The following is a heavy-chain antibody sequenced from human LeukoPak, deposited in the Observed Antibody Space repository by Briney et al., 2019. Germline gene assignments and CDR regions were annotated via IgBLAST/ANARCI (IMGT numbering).Heavy chain of an antibody. J-gene: IGHJ4*02. CDR3: ARGKKGGTYYDSSGYYTSYYFDY. CDR2: INHSGST. Sequence: PSETLSLTCAVYGGSFSGYYWSWIRQPPGKGLEWLGEINHSGSTNYNPSLKSRVTISVDTSKNQFSLKLSSVTAADTAVYYCARGKKGGTYYDSSGYYTSYYFDYWGQGTLVTVSS. D-gene: IGHD3-22*01. V-gene: IGHV4-34*01. CDR1: GGSFSGYY.